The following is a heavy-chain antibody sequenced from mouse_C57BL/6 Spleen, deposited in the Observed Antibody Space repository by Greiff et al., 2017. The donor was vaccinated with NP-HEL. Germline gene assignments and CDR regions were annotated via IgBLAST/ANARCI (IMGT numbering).Heavy chain of an antibody. D-gene: IGHD1-1*01. CDR3: ARGAYYWGYFDV. CDR2: IDPEDGET. CDR1: GFNIKDYY. Sequence: EVMLVESGAELVKPGASVKLSCTASGFNIKDYYMHWVKQRTEQGLEWIGRIDPEDGETKYAPKFQGKATITADTSSNTAYLQLSSLTSEDTAVYYCARGAYYWGYFDVWGTGTTVTVSS. J-gene: IGHJ1*03. V-gene: IGHV14-2*01.